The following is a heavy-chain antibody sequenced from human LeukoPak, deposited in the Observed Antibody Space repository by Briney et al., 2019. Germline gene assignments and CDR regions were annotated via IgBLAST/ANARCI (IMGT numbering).Heavy chain of an antibody. D-gene: IGHD6-19*01. CDR1: GFTFSSYA. Sequence: QPGGSLRLSCAASGFTFSSYAMGWVSQAPGKGLEWLSVISGTGGSTNYADSVKGRFTISRDNSKKTLYLQMNSLRAEDTAVYYCAREARGPGWYYLDYWGQGNLVTVSS. V-gene: IGHV3-23*01. J-gene: IGHJ4*02. CDR3: AREARGPGWYYLDY. CDR2: ISGTGGST.